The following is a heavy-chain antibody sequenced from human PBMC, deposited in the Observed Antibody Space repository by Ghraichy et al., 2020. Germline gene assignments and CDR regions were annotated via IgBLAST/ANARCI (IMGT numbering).Heavy chain of an antibody. J-gene: IGHJ4*02. V-gene: IGHV3-23*01. Sequence: GGSLRLSCAASGFTFSSYAMSWVRQAPGKGLEWVSAISGSGGSTYYADSVKGRFTISRDNSKNTLYLQMNSLRAEDTAVYYCAKDPWIAGIAVASHRDYWGQGTLVTVSS. D-gene: IGHD6-19*01. CDR3: AKDPWIAGIAVASHRDY. CDR2: ISGSGGST. CDR1: GFTFSSYA.